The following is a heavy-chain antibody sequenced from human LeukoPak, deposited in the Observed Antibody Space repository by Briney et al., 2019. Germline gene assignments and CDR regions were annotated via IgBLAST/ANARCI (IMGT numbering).Heavy chain of an antibody. D-gene: IGHD4-17*01. Sequence: PGGSLRLPCAASGFTFSDFAMSWVRQVPGKGLECVSVISASGGSTYSADSVKARFTIARDNSRATVYLQMNSLRADDAAVYYCAKGHSDYGTGFDLWGQGTLVTVSS. CDR2: ISASGGST. CDR3: AKGHSDYGTGFDL. V-gene: IGHV3-23*01. CDR1: GFTFSDFA. J-gene: IGHJ4*02.